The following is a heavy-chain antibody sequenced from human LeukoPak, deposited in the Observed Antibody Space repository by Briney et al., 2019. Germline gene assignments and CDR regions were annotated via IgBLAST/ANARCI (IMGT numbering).Heavy chain of an antibody. CDR2: ISSSGSTI. D-gene: IGHD5-18*01. CDR3: ARDEVDTAMVTTEYYYGMDV. Sequence: GGSLRLSCAASGFTFSDYYMSWIRQAPGKGPEWVSYISSSGSTIYYADSVKGRFTISRDNAKNSLYLQMNSLRAEDTAVYYCARDEVDTAMVTTEYYYGMDVWGQGTTVTVSS. V-gene: IGHV3-11*01. J-gene: IGHJ6*02. CDR1: GFTFSDYY.